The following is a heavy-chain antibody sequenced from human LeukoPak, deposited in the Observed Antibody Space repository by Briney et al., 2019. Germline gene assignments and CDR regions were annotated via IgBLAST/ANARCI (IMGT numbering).Heavy chain of an antibody. CDR3: AGYCSSTSCHGGEYFQH. CDR2: IYTTGGT. Sequence: SETLSLTCTVSGGSISSNYWSWIRQPAGKGLEWIGRIYTTGGTNFNPSLKSRVTMSVDTSKNQFSLKLSSVTAADTAVYYCAGYCSSTSCHGGEYFQHWGQGTLVTVSS. V-gene: IGHV4-4*07. D-gene: IGHD2-2*01. J-gene: IGHJ1*01. CDR1: GGSISSNY.